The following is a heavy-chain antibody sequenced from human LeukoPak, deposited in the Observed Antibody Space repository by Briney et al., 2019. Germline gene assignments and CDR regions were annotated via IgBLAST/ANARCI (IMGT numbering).Heavy chain of an antibody. D-gene: IGHD1-26*01. V-gene: IGHV3-11*04. CDR3: ARDKGYSGSYHNY. CDR2: ISSSGSTI. CDR1: GFTFSDHY. Sequence: GGSLRLSCAASGFTFSDHYMSWIRKAPGKGMEWVSYISSSGSTIYYADSVKGRFTISRDNAKNSLYLQMNSLRAEDTAVYYCARDKGYSGSYHNYWGQGTLVTVSS. J-gene: IGHJ4*02.